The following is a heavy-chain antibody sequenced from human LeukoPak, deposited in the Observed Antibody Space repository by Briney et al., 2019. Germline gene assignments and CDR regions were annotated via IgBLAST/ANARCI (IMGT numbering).Heavy chain of an antibody. J-gene: IGHJ5*02. CDR3: ARRKSSTSKKENWFDP. CDR1: RYSFTSYW. D-gene: IGHD2-2*01. Sequence: GESLKISCKGSRYSFTSYWIGWVRQMPGKGLEWMGIIYPGDSDTRYSPSFQGQVTISADKSISTAYLQWSSLKASDTAMYYCARRKSSTSKKENWFDPWGQGTLVTVSS. CDR2: IYPGDSDT. V-gene: IGHV5-51*01.